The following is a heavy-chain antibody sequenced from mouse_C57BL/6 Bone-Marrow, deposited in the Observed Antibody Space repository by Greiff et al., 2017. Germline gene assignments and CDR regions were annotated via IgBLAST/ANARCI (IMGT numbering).Heavy chain of an antibody. CDR2: IYPGSGNT. CDR1: GYTFTDYY. Sequence: QVQLQQSGAELVRPGASVKLSCKASGYTFTDYYINRVKQRPGQGLEWIARIYPGSGNTYYNEKFKGKATLTAEKSSSTAYMQLSSLTSEDSAVYFCARGLSRWGQGTTLTVSS. J-gene: IGHJ2*01. D-gene: IGHD3-3*01. CDR3: ARGLSR. V-gene: IGHV1-76*01.